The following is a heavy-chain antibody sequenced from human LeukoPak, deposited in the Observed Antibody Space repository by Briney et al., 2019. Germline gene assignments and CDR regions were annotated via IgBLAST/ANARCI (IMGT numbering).Heavy chain of an antibody. CDR3: ASTSGYYSADSCYSKLDY. D-gene: IGHD2-15*01. CDR2: IAPIFGTA. V-gene: IGHV1-69*13. Sequence: SVKVSCKASGGHFSSYGISWVRQAPGQGLEWMGGIAPIFGTANYAQKFQGRVTITADESTSTTYMDLSSLRSEDTAVYYCASTSGYYSADSCYSKLDYWGQGTLVTVSS. CDR1: GGHFSSYG. J-gene: IGHJ4*02.